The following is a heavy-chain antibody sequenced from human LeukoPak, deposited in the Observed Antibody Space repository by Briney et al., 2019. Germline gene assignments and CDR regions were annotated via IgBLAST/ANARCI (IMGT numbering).Heavy chain of an antibody. CDR1: GGSISSSSYY. Sequence: SETLSLTCTVSGGSISSSSYYWGWIRQPPGKGLEWIGSIYYSGSTYYNPSLKSRVTISVDTSKNQFSLKLSSVTAADTAVYCARIVPEGDAFDIWGQGTMVTVSA. CDR3: ARIVPEGDAFDI. V-gene: IGHV4-39*01. J-gene: IGHJ3*02. CDR2: IYYSGST. D-gene: IGHD1-26*01.